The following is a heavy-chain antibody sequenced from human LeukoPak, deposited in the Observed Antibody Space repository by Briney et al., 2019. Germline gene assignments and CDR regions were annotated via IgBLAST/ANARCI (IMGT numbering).Heavy chain of an antibody. CDR1: GFTFSGSA. Sequence: GGSLRLSCAASGFTFSGSAMHWVRQASGKGLEWVGRIRSKANSYATAYAASVKGRFTISRDDSKNTAYLQMNSLKTEDTAVYYCTRHQREYSSSSSSDWFDPWGQGTLVTVSS. V-gene: IGHV3-73*01. J-gene: IGHJ5*02. D-gene: IGHD6-6*01. CDR2: IRSKANSYAT. CDR3: TRHQREYSSSSSSDWFDP.